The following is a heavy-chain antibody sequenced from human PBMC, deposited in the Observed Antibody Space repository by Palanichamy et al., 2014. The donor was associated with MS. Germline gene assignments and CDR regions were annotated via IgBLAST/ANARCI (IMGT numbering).Heavy chain of an antibody. D-gene: IGHD6-19*01. V-gene: IGHV4-61*02. Sequence: VQLQESGPGLVKSSETLPLTCTVSGGSISSGSYYWSWIRQPAGKGLEWIGRIYTSGNTNYNPSLKSRVTISVDTSKNQFSLKPSSVTAADTAVYYCARASAVAIDYWGQGTLVTVSS. J-gene: IGHJ4*02. CDR1: GGSISSGSYY. CDR3: ARASAVAIDY. CDR2: IYTSGNT.